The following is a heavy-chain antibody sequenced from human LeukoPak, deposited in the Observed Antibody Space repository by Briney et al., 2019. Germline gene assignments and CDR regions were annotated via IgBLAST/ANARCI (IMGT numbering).Heavy chain of an antibody. J-gene: IGHJ4*02. CDR1: GGYISSSNW. CDR3: ARSISIAAAGICYFDY. Sequence: SGTLSLPFAGSGGYISSSNWWRGVRQPRGKGREGGGEIYHSGSTNYNPSLKSRVTISVDKSKNQFSLKLSSVPAADTAVYYCARSISIAAAGICYFDYWGQGTLVTVSS. CDR2: IYHSGST. V-gene: IGHV4-4*02. D-gene: IGHD6-13*01.